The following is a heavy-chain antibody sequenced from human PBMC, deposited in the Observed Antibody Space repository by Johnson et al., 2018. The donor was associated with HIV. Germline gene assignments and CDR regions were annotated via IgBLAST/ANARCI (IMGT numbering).Heavy chain of an antibody. J-gene: IGHJ3*02. CDR1: GFTFSSYG. Sequence: QVQLVESGGGVVQPGGSLRLSCAASGFTFSSYGMHWVRQAPGKGLEWVAFIRYDGSNKYYADSVTGRFTISRDNSKNTLYLQMNSLRAEDTAVYYCAKDEGSGYSYDAFDIWGQGTMVTVSS. D-gene: IGHD3-3*01. V-gene: IGHV3-30*02. CDR3: AKDEGSGYSYDAFDI. CDR2: IRYDGSNK.